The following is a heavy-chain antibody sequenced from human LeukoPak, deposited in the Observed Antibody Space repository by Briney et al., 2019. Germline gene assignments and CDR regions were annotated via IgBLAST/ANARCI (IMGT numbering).Heavy chain of an antibody. J-gene: IGHJ4*02. CDR2: IDPNSGGT. CDR1: GYTFTGYY. Sequence: ASVRVSCKASGYTFTGYYMHWVRQAPGQGLEWMGWIDPNSGGTNYAQKFQGRVTMTRDTSISTAYMVLNRLRSDDTAVYYCAREYYYDSSGYYTPYYDYWGQGTLVTVSS. V-gene: IGHV1-2*02. D-gene: IGHD3-22*01. CDR3: AREYYYDSSGYYTPYYDY.